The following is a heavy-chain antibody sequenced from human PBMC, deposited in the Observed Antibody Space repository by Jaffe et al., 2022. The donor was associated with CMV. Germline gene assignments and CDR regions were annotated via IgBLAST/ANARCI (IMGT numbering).Heavy chain of an antibody. J-gene: IGHJ4*02. D-gene: IGHD2-8*01. CDR2: INDRGST. V-gene: IGHV4-34*01. CDR1: GGSFSGHY. CDR3: VRGRVFQGDH. Sequence: QVQLQQWGAGLLKPSETLSLTCAVQGGSFSGHYWTWIRQPPGKGLEWIGEINDRGSTDYNPSLKSRVTISVDTSKNQFSLKLTSVTAADTAFYYCVRGRVFQGDHWGQGTLVTVSS.